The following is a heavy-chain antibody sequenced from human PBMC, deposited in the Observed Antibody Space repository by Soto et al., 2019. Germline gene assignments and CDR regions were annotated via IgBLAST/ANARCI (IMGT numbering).Heavy chain of an antibody. V-gene: IGHV1-8*01. CDR3: ARGLNMYYAFWSGYYTLNWFDP. CDR2: MNPNSGNT. J-gene: IGHJ5*02. Sequence: ASVKVSCKASGYTFTSYDINWVRQATGQGLEWMGWMNPNSGNTGYAQKFQGRVTMTRNTSISTAYMELSSLRSEDTAVYYCARGLNMYYAFWSGYYTLNWFDPWGQGTLVTVSS. CDR1: GYTFTSYD. D-gene: IGHD3-3*01.